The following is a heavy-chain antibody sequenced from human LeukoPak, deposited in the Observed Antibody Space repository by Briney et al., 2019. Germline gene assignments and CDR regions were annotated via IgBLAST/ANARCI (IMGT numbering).Heavy chain of an antibody. D-gene: IGHD2-2*02. CDR1: GFTFSSYW. Sequence: GGSLRLSCTASGFTFSSYWMNWVRQAPGKGLGCVANIKRDGSEKYYVDSVKGRFTIFRDDAKSSLYLQMNSLRAEDTAVYFCARVYTGNRWHFDYWGQGTLVTVSS. CDR3: ARVYTGNRWHFDY. V-gene: IGHV3-7*03. CDR2: IKRDGSEK. J-gene: IGHJ4*02.